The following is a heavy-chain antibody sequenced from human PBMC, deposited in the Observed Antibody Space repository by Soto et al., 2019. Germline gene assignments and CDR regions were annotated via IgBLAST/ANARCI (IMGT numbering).Heavy chain of an antibody. Sequence: GASVKVSCKASGYTFTSYAMHWVRQAPGQRLEWMGWINAGNGNTKYSQKFQGRVTISRDNSKNTLYLQMNSLRAEDTAVYYCAKAPSIVLLGPHDYWGQGTLVTVSS. CDR1: GYTFTSYA. CDR2: INAGNGNT. CDR3: AKAPSIVLLGPHDY. D-gene: IGHD3-22*01. J-gene: IGHJ4*02. V-gene: IGHV1-3*01.